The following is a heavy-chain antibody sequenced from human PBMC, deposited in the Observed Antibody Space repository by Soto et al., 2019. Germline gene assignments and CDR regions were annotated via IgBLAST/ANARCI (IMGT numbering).Heavy chain of an antibody. Sequence: QLQLQESGPGLVKPSETLSLTCTVSGDSISSSNYYWAWIRQPPGKGLEWIGSIYYSGSTYYNPSLKSRVIISVDTTKDQFSLNLGFVTAAYRAVYSCSSQIYDNIWETYRPFYFDSWGQGTLVTVSS. D-gene: IGHD3-16*02. CDR2: IYYSGST. J-gene: IGHJ4*02. CDR1: GDSISSSNYY. CDR3: SSQIYDNIWETYRPFYFDS. V-gene: IGHV4-39*01.